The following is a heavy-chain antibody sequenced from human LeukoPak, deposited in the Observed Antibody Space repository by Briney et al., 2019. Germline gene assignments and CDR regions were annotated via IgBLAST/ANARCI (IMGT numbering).Heavy chain of an antibody. CDR2: INRNSGDT. CDR3: ATPWGCTRPDCPFLH. J-gene: IGHJ4*02. D-gene: IGHD2-8*01. Sequence: ASVKVSCKASGFTLIGHYLHWVRQAPGQGLQWMGWINRNSGDTKYAQNFQGRVTMTRDTSISSSYMELSSLRSDDTAVYYCATPWGCTRPDCPFLHWGQGTLVTVSP. V-gene: IGHV1-2*02. CDR1: GFTLIGHY.